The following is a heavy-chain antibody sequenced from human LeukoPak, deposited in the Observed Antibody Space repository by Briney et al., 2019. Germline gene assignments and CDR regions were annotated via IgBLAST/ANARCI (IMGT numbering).Heavy chain of an antibody. CDR3: ATSRGYNFWNGMDV. V-gene: IGHV1-24*01. D-gene: IGHD1-1*01. Sequence: GASVKVSCKVSGDTLTELSMHWVRQAPGKGLEWMGSFDREEGETTYALKFQGRVTMTEDTSTDTAYMELSSLRSEDTAVYYCATSRGYNFWNGMDVWGQGTTVTVSS. CDR1: GDTLTELS. CDR2: FDREEGET. J-gene: IGHJ6*02.